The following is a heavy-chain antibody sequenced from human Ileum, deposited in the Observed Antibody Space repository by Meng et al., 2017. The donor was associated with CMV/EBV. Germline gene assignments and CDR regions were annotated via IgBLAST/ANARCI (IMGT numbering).Heavy chain of an antibody. CDR3: AKGCTTFGYYMDF. Sequence: GESLKISCAASGFSFGTYGMHWVRQAPGKGLEWVAIISSDGSNEHYADSVKGRFAISRDNSKNTLYLQLNSLRAEGTAVYYCAKGCTTFGYYMDFWGRGTLVTVS. J-gene: IGHJ4*02. V-gene: IGHV3-33*06. D-gene: IGHD3-10*02. CDR2: ISSDGSNE. CDR1: GFSFGTYG.